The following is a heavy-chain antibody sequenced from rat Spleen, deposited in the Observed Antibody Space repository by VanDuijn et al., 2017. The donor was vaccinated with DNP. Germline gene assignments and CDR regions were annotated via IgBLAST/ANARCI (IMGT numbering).Heavy chain of an antibody. J-gene: IGHJ2*01. CDR3: VRGNNGGYDY. V-gene: IGHV2S12*01. D-gene: IGHD1-11*01. CDR2: ISSGGST. Sequence: QVQLKESGPGLVQPSQTLSLTCTVSGFSLTSYGVSWVRQPPGKGLEWIAAISSGGSTFYNSALKSRLSISRDTSKSQVFLKMNSLQTEDIATYYCVRGNNGGYDYWGQGVMVTVSS. CDR1: GFSLTSYG.